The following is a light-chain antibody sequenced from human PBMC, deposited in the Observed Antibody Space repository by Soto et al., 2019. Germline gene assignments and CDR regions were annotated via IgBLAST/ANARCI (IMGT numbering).Light chain of an antibody. J-gene: IGKJ2*01. CDR3: QQSYSTPHT. CDR2: DAF. CDR1: QSVSSS. V-gene: IGKV3-11*01. Sequence: EIVLTQSPATLSLSPGERATLSCRASQSVSSSLAWYQHKPGQAPRLLIYDAFNRATGIPARFSGSGSGTDFTLTISNLEPEDFATYYCQQSYSTPHTFGQGTKLEIK.